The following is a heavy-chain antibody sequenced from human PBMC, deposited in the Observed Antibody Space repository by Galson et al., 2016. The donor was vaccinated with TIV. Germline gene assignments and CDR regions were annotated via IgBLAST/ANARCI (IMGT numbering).Heavy chain of an antibody. D-gene: IGHD6-13*01. V-gene: IGHV3-7*03. CDR3: ARAIAAPECY. CDR1: GFTFSDYY. CDR2: IDQDGSGK. J-gene: IGHJ4*02. Sequence: SLRLSCAASGFTFSDYYMTWVRQAPGKGLEWVANIDQDGSGKYYVDSVKGRFTISRDNAKNSLYLQMNSLRVEDTAVYYCARAIAAPECYWGQGTLVTVSS.